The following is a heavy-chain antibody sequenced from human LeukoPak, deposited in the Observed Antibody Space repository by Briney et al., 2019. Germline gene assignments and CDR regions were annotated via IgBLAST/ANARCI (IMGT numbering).Heavy chain of an antibody. D-gene: IGHD3-22*01. CDR1: GDSISSSRHY. V-gene: IGHV4-61*02. CDR3: ARVTGYMIEDYFDY. CDR2: IYPSGNT. Sequence: SETLSLTCTVSGDSISSSRHYWSWIRQPAGKGLEWIGRIYPSGNTNYNPSLKSRVTISLDTSKNQFSLNLRSVTAADTAVYYCARVTGYMIEDYFDYWGQGTLVTVSS. J-gene: IGHJ4*02.